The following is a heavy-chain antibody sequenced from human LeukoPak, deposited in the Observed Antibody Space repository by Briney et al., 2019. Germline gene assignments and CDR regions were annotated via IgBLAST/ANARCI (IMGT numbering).Heavy chain of an antibody. CDR1: GGSISRSTYY. Sequence: SETLSLTCTVSGGSISRSTYYWGWIRQPPGKGLEWIGSTYYSGSTYYNPSLKSRVTISVDTSKNQFSLKLSSVTAADTAVYYCARQPYMITFGGVEYYLDYWGQGTLVTVSS. CDR3: ARQPYMITFGGVEYYLDY. D-gene: IGHD3-16*01. J-gene: IGHJ4*02. V-gene: IGHV4-39*01. CDR2: TYYSGST.